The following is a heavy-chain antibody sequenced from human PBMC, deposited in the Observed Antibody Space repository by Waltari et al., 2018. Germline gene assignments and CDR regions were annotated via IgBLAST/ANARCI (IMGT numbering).Heavy chain of an antibody. Sequence: EVQLVESGGGLVQPGGSLSLSCAASGFNFSSYERNLVSQAPGKGLEWVSYISSSGTTIYYADSVRGRFTISRDNAKNSLYLQMNSLRAEDTAVYYCARPKGGYDSSGYYPTPFDYWGQGTLVTVSS. CDR3: ARPKGGYDSSGYYPTPFDY. V-gene: IGHV3-48*03. J-gene: IGHJ4*02. CDR2: ISSSGTTI. CDR1: GFNFSSYE. D-gene: IGHD3-22*01.